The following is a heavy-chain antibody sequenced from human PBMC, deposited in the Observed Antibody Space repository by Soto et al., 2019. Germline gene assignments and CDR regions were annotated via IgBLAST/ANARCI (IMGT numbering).Heavy chain of an antibody. V-gene: IGHV3-33*01. J-gene: IGHJ4*02. CDR1: GFTFSNYG. CDR3: AYGRLSYQFDY. Sequence: GGSLRLSCAASGFTFSNYGMHWVRQAPGKGLEWLAVIWYDGSDKYYADSVKGRFTISRENSKNTLYLQMNSLRPEDTAVYYCAYGRLSYQFDYWGQGTLVTV. CDR2: IWYDGSDK. D-gene: IGHD1-26*01.